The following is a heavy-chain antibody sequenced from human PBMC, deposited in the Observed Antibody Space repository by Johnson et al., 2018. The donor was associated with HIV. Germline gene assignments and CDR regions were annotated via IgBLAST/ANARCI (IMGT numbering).Heavy chain of an antibody. J-gene: IGHJ3*02. CDR1: GFSFSSYA. CDR3: AKDRPLYVLHLFGAFDI. V-gene: IGHV3-NL1*01. D-gene: IGHD2-15*01. Sequence: QVQLVESGGGVVQPGRSLRLSCAASGFSFSSYAMHWVRQAPGKGLEWVSLISWDGGSTYYADSVKGRFTISRDNSKNTLYLQMNSLRAEDTAVYYCAKDRPLYVLHLFGAFDIWGQGTMVTVSS. CDR2: ISWDGGST.